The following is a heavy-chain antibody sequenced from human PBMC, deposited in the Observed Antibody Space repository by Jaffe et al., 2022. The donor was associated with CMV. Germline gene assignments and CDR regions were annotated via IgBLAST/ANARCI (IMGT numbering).Heavy chain of an antibody. V-gene: IGHV4-59*11. D-gene: IGHD2-15*01. CDR1: GASIRRHY. Sequence: QVQLQESGPGLVEPSGTLSLTCIVSGASIRRHYWAWVRQSPGNGMEWIGYISDTGNIKYNPSLESRVTISLDASKNQLSLKLNAVNAADTAVFYCARVWGCSGDTCDSGFGLYYYYMDVWGKGTTVTVS. J-gene: IGHJ6*03. CDR2: ISDTGNI. CDR3: ARVWGCSGDTCDSGFGLYYYYMDV.